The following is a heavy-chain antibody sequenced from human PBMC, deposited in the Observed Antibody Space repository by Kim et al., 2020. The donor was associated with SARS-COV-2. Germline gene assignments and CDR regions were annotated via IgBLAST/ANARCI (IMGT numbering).Heavy chain of an antibody. D-gene: IGHD3-9*01. CDR1: GGSISSGGYY. Sequence: SETLSLTCTVSGGSISSGGYYWSWIRQHPGKGLEWIGYIYYSGSTYYNPSLKSRVTISVDTSKNQFSLKLSSVTAADTAVYYCARRAGYDIFFYWFDPWGQGTLVTVSS. CDR2: IYYSGST. V-gene: IGHV4-31*03. J-gene: IGHJ5*02. CDR3: ARRAGYDIFFYWFDP.